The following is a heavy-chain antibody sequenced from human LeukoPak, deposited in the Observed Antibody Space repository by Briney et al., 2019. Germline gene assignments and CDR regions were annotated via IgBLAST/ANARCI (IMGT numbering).Heavy chain of an antibody. CDR1: GFTFSSYE. CDR3: ARDGCSSTSCYALDY. D-gene: IGHD2-2*01. CDR2: ISSSGSTI. Sequence: GGSLRLSCAASGFTFSSYEMNWVRQAPGKGLEWVSYISSSGSTIYYADSVKGRFTISRDNAKNSLYLQMNSLRAEDTAVYYCARDGCSSTSCYALDYWGQGTLVTVSS. J-gene: IGHJ4*02. V-gene: IGHV3-48*03.